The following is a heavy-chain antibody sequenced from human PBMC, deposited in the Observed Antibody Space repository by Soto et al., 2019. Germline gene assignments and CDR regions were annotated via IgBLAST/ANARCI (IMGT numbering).Heavy chain of an antibody. Sequence: SETLSLTCTVSGGSISSGGYYWSWIRQHPGKGLEWIGYIYYSGSTYYNPSPKSRVTISVDTSKNQFSLKLSSVTAADTAVYYCARGFLGWFGELSYFDYWGQGTLVTVSS. CDR2: IYYSGST. CDR3: ARGFLGWFGELSYFDY. J-gene: IGHJ4*02. CDR1: GGSISSGGYY. D-gene: IGHD3-10*01. V-gene: IGHV4-31*03.